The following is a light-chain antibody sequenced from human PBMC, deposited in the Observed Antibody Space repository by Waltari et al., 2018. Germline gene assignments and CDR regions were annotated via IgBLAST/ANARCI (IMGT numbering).Light chain of an antibody. V-gene: IGKV1-39*01. CDR1: QNINIF. CDR3: QQSDTFFALT. CDR2: AAS. J-gene: IGKJ4*01. Sequence: DIQMTQSPSSLSASVGDRVTITCRASQNINIFLSWYQKRPGRAPRLLIYAASSLHSWVPSRFSGSGSGTDFTLTIASLQSEDFATYYCQQSDTFFALTFGGGTKVEI.